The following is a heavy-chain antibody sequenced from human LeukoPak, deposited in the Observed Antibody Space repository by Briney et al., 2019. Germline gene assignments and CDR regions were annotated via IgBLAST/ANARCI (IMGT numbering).Heavy chain of an antibody. CDR2: IRYDGSNQ. CDR1: GFTFSTFG. J-gene: IGHJ5*02. V-gene: IGHV3-30*02. D-gene: IGHD3-22*01. Sequence: GGSLRLSCAASGFTFSTFGMHWVRQAPGKGLEWVTFIRYDGSNQYYEDSVKGRFTISRDNSKNKLYLEMSRLRPDDSALYFCVKDDFYDATEAWGRGTLVTVSS. CDR3: VKDDFYDATEA.